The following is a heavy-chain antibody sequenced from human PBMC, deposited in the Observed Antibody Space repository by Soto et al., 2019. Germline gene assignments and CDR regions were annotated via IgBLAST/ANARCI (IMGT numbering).Heavy chain of an antibody. CDR2: ISSSGSNI. J-gene: IGHJ4*02. V-gene: IGHV3-21*01. CDR1: GFTFSTYA. CDR3: ARDGNYHEY. Sequence: EVQLVESGGGLVQPGGSLRLSCATSGFTFSTYAMTWVRQAPGKGLEWVSFISSSGSNIQYADSVEGRFTISRDDAKNSVYLQMDSLGADDTALYYCARDGNYHEYWGQGTLVSVSS. D-gene: IGHD1-26*01.